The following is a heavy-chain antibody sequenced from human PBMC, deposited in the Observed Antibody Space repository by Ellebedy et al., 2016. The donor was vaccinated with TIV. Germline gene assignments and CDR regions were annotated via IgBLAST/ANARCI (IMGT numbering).Heavy chain of an antibody. Sequence: GESLKISXAASGFTFDDYGMSWVRQAPGKGLEWVSGINWNGGSTGYADSVKGRFTISRDNAKNSLYLQMNSLRAEDTAVNYCARVRYSSSLDYWGQGTLVTVSS. CDR3: ARVRYSSSLDY. CDR1: GFTFDDYG. D-gene: IGHD6-13*01. CDR2: INWNGGST. V-gene: IGHV3-20*04. J-gene: IGHJ4*02.